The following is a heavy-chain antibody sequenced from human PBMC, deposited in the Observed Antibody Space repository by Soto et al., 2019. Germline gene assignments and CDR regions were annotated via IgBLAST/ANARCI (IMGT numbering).Heavy chain of an antibody. Sequence: GESLKISCKGSGYIFTSYWIIWVLHMPGKCLDCIGRIDPIYSYTNYSPSFQGHFTISADNSISTSYLQWSSLKASDTAMYYCARHYPGSVDYWGQGTLVTVSS. CDR1: GYIFTSYW. D-gene: IGHD3-10*01. V-gene: IGHV5-10-1*01. CDR2: IDPIYSYT. CDR3: ARHYPGSVDY. J-gene: IGHJ4*02.